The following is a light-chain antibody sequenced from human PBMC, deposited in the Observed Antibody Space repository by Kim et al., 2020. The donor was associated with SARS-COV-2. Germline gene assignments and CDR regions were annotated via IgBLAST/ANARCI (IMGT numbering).Light chain of an antibody. Sequence: GHSITSSCTGTSSYVGGYNYVSWYQQHPGKAPKLMIYDVSNRPSGVSNRFSGSKSGNTASLTISGLQAEDEADYYCSSYTSSSTWVFGGGTQLTVL. CDR1: SSYVGGYNY. J-gene: IGLJ3*02. CDR3: SSYTSSSTWV. V-gene: IGLV2-14*03. CDR2: DVS.